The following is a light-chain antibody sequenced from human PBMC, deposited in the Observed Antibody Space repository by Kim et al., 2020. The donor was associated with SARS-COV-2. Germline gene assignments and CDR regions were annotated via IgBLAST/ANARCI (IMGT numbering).Light chain of an antibody. Sequence: ASVGDRVTITCRASQSIRTSLAWYQQKSGKAPKLLIYRASTLESGVPSRFSGSGSGPKFTLTISSLHPDDFATYYCQQYDIFPWTFGRGTKVDIK. CDR2: RAS. J-gene: IGKJ1*01. CDR1: QSIRTS. V-gene: IGKV1-5*03. CDR3: QQYDIFPWT.